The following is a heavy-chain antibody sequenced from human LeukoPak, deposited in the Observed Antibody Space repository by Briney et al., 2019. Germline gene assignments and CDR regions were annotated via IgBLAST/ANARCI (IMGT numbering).Heavy chain of an antibody. J-gene: IGHJ6*03. Sequence: SETLSLTCTVSGGSISSGDYYWRWIRQPPGKGLEWIGYIYYSGSTYYNPSLKSRVTISVDTSKNQFSLKLSSVTAADTAVYYCARVGGHSNSHYYYYMDVWGKGTTVTVSS. CDR3: ARVGGHSNSHYYYYMDV. CDR1: GGSISSGDYY. D-gene: IGHD4-11*01. CDR2: IYYSGST. V-gene: IGHV4-30-4*08.